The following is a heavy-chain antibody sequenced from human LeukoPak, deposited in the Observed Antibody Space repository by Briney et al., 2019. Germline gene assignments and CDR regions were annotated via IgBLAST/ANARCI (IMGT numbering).Heavy chain of an antibody. D-gene: IGHD2-2*01. CDR3: ARDVGDIVTIPAAISVP. CDR1: GYTFSSYG. CDR2: ISAYDGNT. Sequence: ASVKVSCKASGYTFSSYGISWVRQAPGQGLEWMGWISAYDGNTNYAQMVQGRVTMTTDTSTSTAYMEVRSLRSDDTAMYYCARDVGDIVTIPAAISVPWGQGTLVTVSS. V-gene: IGHV1-18*01. J-gene: IGHJ5*02.